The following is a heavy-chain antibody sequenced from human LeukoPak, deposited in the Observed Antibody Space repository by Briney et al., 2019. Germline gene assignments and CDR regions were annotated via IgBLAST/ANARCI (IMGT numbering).Heavy chain of an antibody. J-gene: IGHJ4*02. V-gene: IGHV3-30*02. D-gene: IGHD6-13*01. CDR3: AKGGYSSSWVFDY. CDR2: IRYDGSNK. CDR1: GFTFSSYG. Sequence: GGSLRLSCAASGFTFSSYGMHWVRQAPGKGLEGVAFIRYDGSNKYYADSVKGRFTNSRDNSKNTLYLQMNSLRAEDTAVYYCAKGGYSSSWVFDYWGQGTLVTVSS.